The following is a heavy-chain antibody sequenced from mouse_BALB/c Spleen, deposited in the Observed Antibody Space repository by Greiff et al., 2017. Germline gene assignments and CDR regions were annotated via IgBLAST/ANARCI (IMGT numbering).Heavy chain of an antibody. CDR2: IDPENGDT. CDR3: NAGRDGAWFAY. J-gene: IGHJ3*01. CDR1: GFNIKDYY. D-gene: IGHD3-3*01. Sequence: EVQRVESGAELVRSGASVKLSCTASGFNIKDYYMHWVKQRPEQGLEWIGWIDPENGDTEYAPKFQGKATMTADTSSNTAYLQLSSLTSEDTAVYYCNAGRDGAWFAYWGQGTLVTVSA. V-gene: IGHV14-4*02.